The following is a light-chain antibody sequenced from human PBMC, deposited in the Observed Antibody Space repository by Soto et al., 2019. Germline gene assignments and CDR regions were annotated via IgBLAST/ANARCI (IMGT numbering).Light chain of an antibody. CDR1: QSVSSNY. V-gene: IGKV3-20*01. CDR3: QQYGSSPRT. Sequence: EIVLTQSPGTLSLSPGEGATLSCRASQSVSSNYLAWYQQKPGQAPRLLIYGASSRATGIPDRFSGRGSGTDITLTISRLEPEDFAVYYCQQYGSSPRTFGQGTKVDIK. J-gene: IGKJ1*01. CDR2: GAS.